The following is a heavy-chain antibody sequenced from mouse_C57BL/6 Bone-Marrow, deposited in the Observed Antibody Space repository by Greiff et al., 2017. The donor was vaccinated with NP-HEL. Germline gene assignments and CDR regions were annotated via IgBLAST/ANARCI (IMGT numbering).Heavy chain of an antibody. CDR1: GYTFTSYW. V-gene: IGHV1-72*01. D-gene: IGHD1-1*02. J-gene: IGHJ4*01. CDR3: ARVVLPLLYYAMDY. CDR2: IDPNSGGT. Sequence: QVQLKQPGAELVKPGASVKLSCKASGYTFTSYWMHWVKQRPGRGLEWIGRIDPNSGGTKYNEKFKSKATLTVDKPSSTAYMQLSSLTSEDSAVYECARVVLPLLYYAMDYWGQGTSVTVSS.